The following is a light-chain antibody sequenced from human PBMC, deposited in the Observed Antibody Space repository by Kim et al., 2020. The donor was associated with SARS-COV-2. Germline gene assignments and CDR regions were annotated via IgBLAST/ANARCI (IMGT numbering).Light chain of an antibody. CDR1: RLCIKS. J-gene: IGLJ3*02. Sequence: PGPTASIPGEGDRLCIKSVHWYQQQPGQAPVVVIYYDSARPSGIPERFSASNSGNTATLTISRVEAGDEADYYCQVWDSSSENQVFGGGTQLTVL. CDR3: QVWDSSSENQV. CDR2: YDS. V-gene: IGLV3-21*01.